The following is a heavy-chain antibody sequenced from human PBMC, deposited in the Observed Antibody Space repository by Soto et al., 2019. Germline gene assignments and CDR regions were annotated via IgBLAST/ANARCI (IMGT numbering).Heavy chain of an antibody. CDR1: GFSFSSYA. J-gene: IGHJ4*02. D-gene: IGHD3-3*01. CDR3: ARVRSDFWSGFPY. V-gene: IGHV3-30-3*01. Sequence: QVQLVESGGGVVQPGRSLRLSCAVSGFSFSSYAMHWVRQAPGKGLEWVAVISYDGSNEYYADSVKGRFTISRDNSKNTLYLEVNTLRVEDTAVYYCARVRSDFWSGFPYWGQGTRVTVSS. CDR2: ISYDGSNE.